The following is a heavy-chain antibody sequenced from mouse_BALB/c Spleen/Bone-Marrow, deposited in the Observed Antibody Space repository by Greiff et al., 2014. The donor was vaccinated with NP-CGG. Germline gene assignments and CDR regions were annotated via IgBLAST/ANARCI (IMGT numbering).Heavy chain of an antibody. J-gene: IGHJ4*01. CDR1: GFTFSDYY. CDR3: ARDRRITTATYAMDY. CDR2: ISDGGSYT. D-gene: IGHD1-2*01. V-gene: IGHV5-4*02. Sequence: DVHLVESGGGLVKPGGSLKLSCAASGFTFSDYYMYWVRQTPEKRLEWVATISDGGSYTYYPYIVKGRFTISRDNAKNNLYLQMSSLKAENTAMYYCARDRRITTATYAMDYWGQGTSVTVSS.